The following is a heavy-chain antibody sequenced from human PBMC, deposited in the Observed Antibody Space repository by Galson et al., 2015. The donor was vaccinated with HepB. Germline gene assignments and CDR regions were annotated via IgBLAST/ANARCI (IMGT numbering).Heavy chain of an antibody. V-gene: IGHV1-69*02. CDR3: AGAPPWYSSNGSTAPPRPRP. CDR2: IIPILGIA. J-gene: IGHJ5*02. CDR1: GGTFSSYT. Sequence: SVKVSCKASGGTFSSYTISWVRQAPGQGLEWMGRIIPILGIANYAQKFQGRVTITADNSTSAAYMELSSLRSEDTAVYSCAGAPPWYSSNGSTAPPRPRPSGHGTLVTAAS. D-gene: IGHD6-13*01.